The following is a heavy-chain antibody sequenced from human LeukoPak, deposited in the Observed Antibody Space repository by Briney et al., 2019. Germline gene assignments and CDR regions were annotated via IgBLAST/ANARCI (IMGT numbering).Heavy chain of an antibody. CDR2: IIPLFGTA. V-gene: IGHV1-69*13. J-gene: IGHJ6*03. Sequence: ASVKVSCKASGGTFSSYAISWVRQAPEQEFEWMGGIIPLFGTANYAQKFQGRVTITAEESTSTAYMELSSLRSEDTAVYYCARNRDSSGNYYYYMDVWGKGTSVTVSS. CDR3: ARNRDSSGNYYYYMDV. D-gene: IGHD6-19*01. CDR1: GGTFSSYA.